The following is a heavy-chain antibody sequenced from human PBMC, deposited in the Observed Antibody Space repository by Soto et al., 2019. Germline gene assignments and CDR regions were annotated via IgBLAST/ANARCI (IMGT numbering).Heavy chain of an antibody. V-gene: IGHV1-46*01. CDR3: ARGLGLGDY. J-gene: IGHJ4*02. D-gene: IGHD3-9*01. Sequence: QVQLVQSWAEVKKPGASVKLSCKASGYTFTSYYIHWVRQAPGQELEWRGIINPNGGSTNYAHNFKGRLTVTRDTSTATVYMELGALTSEDTAVYYCARGLGLGDYWGQGTLVTVSS. CDR2: INPNGGST. CDR1: GYTFTSYY.